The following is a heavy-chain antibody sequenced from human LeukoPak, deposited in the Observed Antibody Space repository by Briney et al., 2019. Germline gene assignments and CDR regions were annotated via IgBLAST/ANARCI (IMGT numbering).Heavy chain of an antibody. Sequence: PGGSLRLSCAATGFTFSSYGMHGVCQDPGKGLARVAVIWYDGSNKYYADSVKGRFTISRDNSKNTLYLQMNSLRAEDTAVYYCARACRMSSSSSDYWGQGTLVTVSS. CDR1: GFTFSSYG. CDR2: IWYDGSNK. V-gene: IGHV3-33*01. J-gene: IGHJ4*02. CDR3: ARACRMSSSSSDY. D-gene: IGHD6-6*01.